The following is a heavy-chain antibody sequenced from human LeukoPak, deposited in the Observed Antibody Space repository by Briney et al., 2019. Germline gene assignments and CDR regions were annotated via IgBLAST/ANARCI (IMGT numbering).Heavy chain of an antibody. J-gene: IGHJ4*02. Sequence: GGSLRLSCAVSGSSVRGNYMSWVRQAPGKGLQWVSIIYSGESTHYADPVKGRFTISRDHSKNTLYLQMNRLRAEDTAVYYCAREGAYGSGSYEHWGQGTLVTVAS. D-gene: IGHD3-10*01. CDR3: AREGAYGSGSYEH. CDR1: GSSVRGNY. CDR2: IYSGEST. V-gene: IGHV3-53*01.